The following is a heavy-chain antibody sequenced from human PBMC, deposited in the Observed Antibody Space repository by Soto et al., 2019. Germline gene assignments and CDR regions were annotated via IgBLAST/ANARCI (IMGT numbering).Heavy chain of an antibody. CDR3: ATGTAVTTGDMAY. J-gene: IGHJ4*02. CDR1: GFTFSSFA. CDR2: LTGSGDST. Sequence: EVQLLESGGGLVQPGGSLRLSCAASGFTFSSFAMTWVRQAPGRGLEWVSSLTGSGDSTYYADSVKGRFTISRDNSKNTLYLQMNSLRADDTALYSCATGTAVTTGDMAYWGQGTLVTVSS. V-gene: IGHV3-23*01. D-gene: IGHD4-17*01.